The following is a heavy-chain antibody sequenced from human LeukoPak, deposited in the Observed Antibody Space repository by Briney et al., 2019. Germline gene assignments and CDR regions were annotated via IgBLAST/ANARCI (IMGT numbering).Heavy chain of an antibody. CDR1: GFTFSSYW. V-gene: IGHV3-74*01. Sequence: PGGSLRLSCAASGFTFSSYWMHWVRQAPGKGLVWVSRINSDGSSTSYADSVKGRFTISRDNAKNTLYLQMNSLRAEDTAVYYCARDGEITMVRGVITNNWLDPWGQGTLVTVSS. CDR2: INSDGSST. CDR3: ARDGEITMVRGVITNNWLDP. D-gene: IGHD3-10*01. J-gene: IGHJ5*02.